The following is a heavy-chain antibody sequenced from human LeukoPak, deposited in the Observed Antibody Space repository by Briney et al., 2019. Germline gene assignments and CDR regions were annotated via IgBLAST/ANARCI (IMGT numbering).Heavy chain of an antibody. Sequence: SETLSLTCAVYGGSFSGYYWSWIRQPPGKGLEWIGEINHSGSTNYNPSLKSRVTISVDTSKNQFSLKLSSVTAADTAVYYCARGRRSDYWGQGTLVTVSS. CDR2: INHSGST. J-gene: IGHJ4*02. CDR3: ARGRRSDY. CDR1: GGSFSGYY. V-gene: IGHV4-34*01.